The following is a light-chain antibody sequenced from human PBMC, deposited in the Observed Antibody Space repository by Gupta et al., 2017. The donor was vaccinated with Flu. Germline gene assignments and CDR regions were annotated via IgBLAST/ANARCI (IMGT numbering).Light chain of an antibody. CDR2: GAS. Sequence: LSLSPGERATLSCRASQSLGSSFLAWYQQKVGQAPRLLIYGASNRATGIPDRFSGSGSGTDFTLTISRLEPEDFAVYYCQQYGSSPPWTFGQGTKVGIK. CDR3: QQYGSSPPWT. CDR1: QSLGSSF. V-gene: IGKV3-20*01. J-gene: IGKJ1*01.